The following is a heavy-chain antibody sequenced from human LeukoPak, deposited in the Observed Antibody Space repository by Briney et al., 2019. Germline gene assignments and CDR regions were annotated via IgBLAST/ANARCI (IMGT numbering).Heavy chain of an antibody. Sequence: GASVKVSCKASGYTFTSYYMHWVRQAPGQGLEWMGIINPSGGSTSYAQKFQGRVTMTRDTSISTAYMELSRLRSDDTAVYYCARNLYYYGSGIPGYWGQGTLVTVSS. CDR1: GYTFTSYY. CDR3: ARNLYYYGSGIPGY. D-gene: IGHD3-10*01. CDR2: INPSGGST. V-gene: IGHV1-46*01. J-gene: IGHJ4*02.